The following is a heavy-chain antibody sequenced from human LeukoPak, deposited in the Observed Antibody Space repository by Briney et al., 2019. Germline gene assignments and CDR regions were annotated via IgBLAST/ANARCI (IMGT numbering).Heavy chain of an antibody. CDR3: ATRSQAPAN. Sequence: GGSLRLSCAASGFTFSTYWMTWVRQAPGKGLGWVANINEDGSEKNYVDSVKGRFTISRDNAKNSLSLQVESLRVEDTAVYYCATRSQAPANWGQGTLVTVSS. V-gene: IGHV3-7*01. CDR1: GFTFSTYW. J-gene: IGHJ4*02. D-gene: IGHD3-10*01. CDR2: INEDGSEK.